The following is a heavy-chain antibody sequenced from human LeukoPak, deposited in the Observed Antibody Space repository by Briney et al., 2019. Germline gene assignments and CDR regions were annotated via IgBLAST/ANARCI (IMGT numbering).Heavy chain of an antibody. J-gene: IGHJ4*02. V-gene: IGHV3-23*01. CDR3: AKDYYYGSGSYLDY. CDR2: ISGSGGST. Sequence: GGSLRLSCAASGFTFSSYAMSWVRQAPGKGLEWVSAISGSGGSTYYADSVKGRFTISRDNSKNTLYLQMNSLRAEDTAVYYCAKDYYYGSGSYLDYWGQGTLVTVSS. D-gene: IGHD3-10*01. CDR1: GFTFSSYA.